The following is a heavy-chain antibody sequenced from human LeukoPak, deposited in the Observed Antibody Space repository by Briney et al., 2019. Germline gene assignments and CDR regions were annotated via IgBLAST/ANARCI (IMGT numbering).Heavy chain of an antibody. Sequence: PGGSLRLSCAASGFTFSNYWMNWVRPAPGNALEWVAYIRKDGSEKYYVDSVKGRFTISRDNAKNSLYLQMNSLRAEDTAVYYCARHTSGQPFDYWGQGTLVTVSS. V-gene: IGHV3-7*03. CDR2: IRKDGSEK. CDR1: GFTFSNYW. J-gene: IGHJ4*02. CDR3: ARHTSGQPFDY. D-gene: IGHD6-19*01.